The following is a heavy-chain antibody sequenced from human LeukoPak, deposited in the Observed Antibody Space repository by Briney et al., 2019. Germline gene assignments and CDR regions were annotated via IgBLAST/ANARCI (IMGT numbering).Heavy chain of an antibody. J-gene: IGHJ2*01. CDR2: IYTSGST. CDR3: ARDGHYYDSSGYYSWYFDL. D-gene: IGHD3-22*01. CDR1: GGSISSGSYY. V-gene: IGHV4-61*02. Sequence: PSQTLSLTCTVSGGSISSGSYYWSWIRQPAGKGLEWIGRIYTSGSTNYNPSLKSRVTISVDTSKNQFSLKLSSVTAADTAVYYCARDGHYYDSSGYYSWYFDLWGRGTLVTVSS.